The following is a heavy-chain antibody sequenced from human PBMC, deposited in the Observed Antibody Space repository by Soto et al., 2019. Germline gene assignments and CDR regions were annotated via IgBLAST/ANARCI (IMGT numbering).Heavy chain of an antibody. CDR2: IWYDGSVK. CDR1: GFTFGTYG. D-gene: IGHD2-21*01. J-gene: IGHJ4*02. CDR3: ARADCGGQCPCDY. Sequence: EGSLRLSCAASGFTFGTYGMHWVRQAPGKGLEWVAGIWYDGSVKTYADSVKGRFSISRDNSQNTVYLQMNTLRAGDTAVYYCARADCGGQCPCDYWGQGTLVTVSS. V-gene: IGHV3-33*01.